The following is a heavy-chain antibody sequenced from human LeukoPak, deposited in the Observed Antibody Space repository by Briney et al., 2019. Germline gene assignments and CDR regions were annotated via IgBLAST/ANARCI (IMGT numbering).Heavy chain of an antibody. CDR2: INHSGST. V-gene: IGHV4-34*01. CDR3: ARGLSQLEY. Sequence: SETLSLTCAVCGGSFSGYYWSWIRQPPGKGLEWIGEINHSGSTNYNPSLKSRVTISVDTSKNQFSLKLSSVTAADTAVYYCARGLSQLEYWGQGTLVTVSS. CDR1: GGSFSGYY. J-gene: IGHJ4*02. D-gene: IGHD2-2*01.